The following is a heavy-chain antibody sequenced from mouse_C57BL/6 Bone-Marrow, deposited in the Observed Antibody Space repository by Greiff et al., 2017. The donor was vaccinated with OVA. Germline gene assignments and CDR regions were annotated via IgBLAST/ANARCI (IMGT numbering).Heavy chain of an antibody. Sequence: EVHLVESGGGLVQPGGSLKLSCAASGFTFSDYYMYWVRQTPEKRLEWVAYISNGGGSPYYPDTVKGRFTISRDNAKNTLYLQMSRLKSEDTAMYYCARRPYYGSSYYAMDYWGQGTSVTVSS. D-gene: IGHD1-1*01. CDR1: GFTFSDYY. CDR3: ARRPYYGSSYYAMDY. V-gene: IGHV5-12*01. J-gene: IGHJ4*01. CDR2: ISNGGGSP.